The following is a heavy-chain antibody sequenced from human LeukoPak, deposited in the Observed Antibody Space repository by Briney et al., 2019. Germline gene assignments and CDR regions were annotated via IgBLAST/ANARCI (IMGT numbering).Heavy chain of an antibody. Sequence: GGSLRFSCAASGFTFSSYSMNWVHQAPAKGLEWVSSISSSSSYIYYADSVKGRFTISRDNAKNSLYLQMNSLRAEDTAVYYCARAQDSSSWYVMNYYYYMDVWGKGTTVTVSS. D-gene: IGHD6-13*01. J-gene: IGHJ6*03. V-gene: IGHV3-21*01. CDR1: GFTFSSYS. CDR3: ARAQDSSSWYVMNYYYYMDV. CDR2: ISSSSSYI.